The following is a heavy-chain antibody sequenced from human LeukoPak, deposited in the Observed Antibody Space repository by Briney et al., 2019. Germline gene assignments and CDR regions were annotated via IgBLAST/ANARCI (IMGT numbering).Heavy chain of an antibody. V-gene: IGHV4-39*01. J-gene: IGHJ4*02. Sequence: PSETLSLTCTVSGDSVSNDFCYWGWIRQPPGKGLEWVACLSHRGNTWYNPSLESRVTISVDTSKNRFSLNFNSVTAADTALYWCARHNAPRRVGFDFWGQGILVTVSS. CDR2: LSHRGNT. CDR1: GDSVSNDFCY. D-gene: IGHD3-10*01. CDR3: ARHNAPRRVGFDF.